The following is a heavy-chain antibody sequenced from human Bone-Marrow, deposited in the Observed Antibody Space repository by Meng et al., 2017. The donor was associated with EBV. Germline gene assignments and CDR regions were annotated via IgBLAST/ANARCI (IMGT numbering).Heavy chain of an antibody. J-gene: IGHJ4*02. V-gene: IGHV1-69*01. D-gene: IGHD3-10*01. CDR2: LIPMSGAP. CDR1: GGTFSSDA. CDR3: ASESGRGYTPDY. Sequence: QVQLVRSGAEVKKPGSSVKVSCKTSGGTFSSDAISWVRQAPGQGLEWMGGLIPMSGAPNYAQKFQGRVTITADESTSTHYMDLSSLRSEDTAVYYCASESGRGYTPDYWGQGTLVTVSS.